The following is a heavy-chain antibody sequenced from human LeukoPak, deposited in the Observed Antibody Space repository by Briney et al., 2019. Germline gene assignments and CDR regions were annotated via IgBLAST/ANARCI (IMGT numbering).Heavy chain of an antibody. Sequence: ASVKVSCKASGYTFTGYYMHWVRQAPGQGLEWMGWINPNSSGTNYAQKFQGRVTMTRDTSISTAYMELSRLRSDDTAVYYCASRFPGGGGIFGVVIDYWGQGTLVTVSS. D-gene: IGHD3-3*01. CDR2: INPNSSGT. V-gene: IGHV1-2*02. J-gene: IGHJ4*02. CDR1: GYTFTGYY. CDR3: ASRFPGGGGIFGVVIDY.